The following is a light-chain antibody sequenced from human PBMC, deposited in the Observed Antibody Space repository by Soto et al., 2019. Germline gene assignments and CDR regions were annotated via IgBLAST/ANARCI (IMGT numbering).Light chain of an antibody. V-gene: IGLV1-47*01. Sequence: QSVLTQPPSASGTPGQRVTISCSGSSSNIGTGDVSWYQQLPGTAPKLLIYRDNQRPSGVPDRVSGSKSGTSASLAISGLRSGDEANYYCAAWDSSLKGLVFGGGTKVTVL. CDR1: SSNIGTGD. CDR3: AAWDSSLKGLV. J-gene: IGLJ3*02. CDR2: RDN.